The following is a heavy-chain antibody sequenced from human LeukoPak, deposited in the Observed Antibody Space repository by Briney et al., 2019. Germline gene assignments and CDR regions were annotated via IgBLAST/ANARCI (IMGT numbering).Heavy chain of an antibody. J-gene: IGHJ4*02. V-gene: IGHV3-49*04. Sequence: GGSLRLSCAASGFTFSSYGMHWVRQAPGKGLEWVGFIRGKTYGGTPEYAASVKGRFTISRDDSKNIAYLQINSLKTEDTAVYYCTRDVTGYFDSWGQGTLVTVSS. CDR3: TRDVTGYFDS. CDR2: IRGKTYGGTP. D-gene: IGHD1-20*01. CDR1: GFTFSSYG.